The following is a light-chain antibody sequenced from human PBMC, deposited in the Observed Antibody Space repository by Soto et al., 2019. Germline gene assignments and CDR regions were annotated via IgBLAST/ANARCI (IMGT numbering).Light chain of an antibody. J-gene: IGLJ1*01. Sequence: QSALTQPASVSGSPGQSITISCTGTSSDVGGYNYVSWYQQHPGKAPKLMIYDVSKRPSGVSNRFSGSKSGNTASLTISGLQAEDEAYYYCSSYTSSSTLNVFGTGTKLTVL. V-gene: IGLV2-14*01. CDR2: DVS. CDR3: SSYTSSSTLNV. CDR1: SSDVGGYNY.